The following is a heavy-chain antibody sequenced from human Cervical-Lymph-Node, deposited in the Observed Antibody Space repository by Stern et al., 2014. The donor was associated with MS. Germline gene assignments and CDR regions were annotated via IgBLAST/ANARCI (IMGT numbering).Heavy chain of an antibody. V-gene: IGHV3-30*01. J-gene: IGHJ4*02. Sequence: DQLVESGGGVVQPGRSLRLSCAASGFTFSSYAMHWVRQAPGKGLEWVAVISYDGSNKYYADSVKGRFTISRDNSKNTLYLQMNSLRAEDTAVYYCARDGYWGQGTLVTVSS. CDR3: ARDGY. CDR1: GFTFSSYA. CDR2: ISYDGSNK.